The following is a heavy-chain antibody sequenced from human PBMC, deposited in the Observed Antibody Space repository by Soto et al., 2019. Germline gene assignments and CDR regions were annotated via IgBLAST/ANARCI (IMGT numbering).Heavy chain of an antibody. CDR3: AKDRYGSVEGGMDV. CDR2: VTWNSGNI. V-gene: IGHV3-9*01. Sequence: EVQLVESGGGLVQPGRSLRLSCAASGFIFDDFGMHWVRQAPGKGLEWVSGVTWNSGNIDYADSVKGRFTITRDNAKNSLYLQMNSLRGEDTALYYCAKDRYGSVEGGMDVW. CDR1: GFIFDDFG. D-gene: IGHD1-26*01. J-gene: IGHJ6*03.